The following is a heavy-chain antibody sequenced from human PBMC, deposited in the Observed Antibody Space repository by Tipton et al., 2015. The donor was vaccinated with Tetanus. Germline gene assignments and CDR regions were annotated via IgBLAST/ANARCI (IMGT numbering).Heavy chain of an antibody. D-gene: IGHD5-18*01. J-gene: IGHJ2*01. Sequence: LRLSCAASGFTFSAYYWSWIRQSPGKGLEWIGEINHSGSTTYSPSFKSRVTISVDTPKNQFSLKLTSLTVADTAVYYCARGGPYSYGPRGFDLWGRGTLVTVSS. V-gene: IGHV4-34*01. CDR2: INHSGST. CDR1: GFTFSAYY. CDR3: ARGGPYSYGPRGFDL.